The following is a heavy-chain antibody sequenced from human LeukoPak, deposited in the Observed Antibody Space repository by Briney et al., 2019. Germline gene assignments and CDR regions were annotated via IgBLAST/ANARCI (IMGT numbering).Heavy chain of an antibody. J-gene: IGHJ4*02. CDR2: IIPILDVT. Sequence: SVKVSCKASGGTFTNYAINWVRQAPGQGLEWMGRIIPILDVTNYAQKFQGRVTITADQSTSTAYMELSSLRSEDTAVYYCAICSSASCYASYWGQGTLVTVSS. CDR3: AICSSASCYASY. D-gene: IGHD2-2*01. V-gene: IGHV1-69*04. CDR1: GGTFTNYA.